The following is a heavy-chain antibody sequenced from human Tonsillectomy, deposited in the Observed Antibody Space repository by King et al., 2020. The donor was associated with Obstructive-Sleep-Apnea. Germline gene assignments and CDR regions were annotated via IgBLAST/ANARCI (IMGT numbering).Heavy chain of an antibody. D-gene: IGHD1-26*01. Sequence: ITLKESGPTLVKPTQTLTLTCTFSGFSFSTSEVGVGWIRQPPGKALEWLALIYWDDDKRYSPSLKSRLTITKDTSKNQVVLTMTNMDPVDTATYYCAHRRPGTYYFDTWGQGTLVTVSS. V-gene: IGHV2-5*02. J-gene: IGHJ4*02. CDR3: AHRRPGTYYFDT. CDR2: IYWDDDK. CDR1: GFSFSTSEVG.